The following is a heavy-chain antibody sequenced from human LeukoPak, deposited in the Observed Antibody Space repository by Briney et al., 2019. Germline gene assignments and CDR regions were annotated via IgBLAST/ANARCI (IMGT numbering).Heavy chain of an antibody. J-gene: IGHJ4*02. CDR2: ISGSGGSA. CDR1: GFTFSSYA. Sequence: GGSLRLSCAASGFTFSSYAMSWVRQFPGKGLEWVSAISGSGGSAYYADSVKGRFTISRDNSKNTLHLQMNSLRAEDTAVYYCAKGPLIEVAGSTWDYWGQGTLVTVSS. CDR3: AKGPLIEVAGSTWDY. V-gene: IGHV3-23*01. D-gene: IGHD6-19*01.